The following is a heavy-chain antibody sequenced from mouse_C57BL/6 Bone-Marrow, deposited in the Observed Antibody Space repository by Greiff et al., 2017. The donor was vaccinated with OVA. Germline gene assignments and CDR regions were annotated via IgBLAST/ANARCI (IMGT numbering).Heavy chain of an antibody. J-gene: IGHJ4*01. CDR3: GRPRKLIYYYGSSFLYYAMDY. CDR2: IYPVSGET. CDR1: GYTFTDHI. D-gene: IGHD1-1*01. Sequence: QVHVKQSGAELASPGASVTLSCKASGYTFTDHIMNWVKKRPGQGLEWIGRIYPVSGETNYNQKFMGKATFSVDRSARTVYMVLNSLTSEDPAVYYCGRPRKLIYYYGSSFLYYAMDYWGQGTSVTVSS. V-gene: IGHV1-11*01.